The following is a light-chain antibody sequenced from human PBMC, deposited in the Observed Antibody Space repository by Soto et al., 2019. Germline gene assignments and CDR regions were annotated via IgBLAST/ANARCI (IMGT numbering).Light chain of an antibody. CDR3: SSYTSSSTYV. V-gene: IGLV2-14*01. CDR1: ISYVGGYNY. Sequence: QSGLTHPASVSGSPGHSITISFTRTISYVGGYNYVSCYQQHQGKAPKLMIYAVTNRPSGFSNSFSGSKSGNTASMTISGLQAEDEADYYCSSYTSSSTYVFGTGTKV. J-gene: IGLJ1*01. CDR2: AVT.